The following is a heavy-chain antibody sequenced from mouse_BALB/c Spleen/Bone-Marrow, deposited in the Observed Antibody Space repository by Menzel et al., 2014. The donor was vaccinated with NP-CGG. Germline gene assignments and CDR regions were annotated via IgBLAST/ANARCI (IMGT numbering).Heavy chain of an antibody. V-gene: IGHV2-9*02. CDR2: IRAGGST. J-gene: IGHJ4*01. Sequence: QVQLQQSGPGLVAPSQSPSLTCAVSGFSLTNYGVHWVRQPPGKGLEWLGVIRAGGSTNYNSTIMSRLSISNNNTKSQIFLKMNSLKTDNSAMYSCDRYHGGYGYAMDYWGQGTSVTVSS. CDR3: DRYHGGYGYAMDY. CDR1: GFSLTNYG. D-gene: IGHD2-14*01.